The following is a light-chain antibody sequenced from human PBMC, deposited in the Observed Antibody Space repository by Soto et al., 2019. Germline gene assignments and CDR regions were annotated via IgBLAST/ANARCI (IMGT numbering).Light chain of an antibody. J-gene: IGKJ2*01. Sequence: DIQMTQSPSTLSASVGDRVTITCRASQSISTWLAWYQQKSGKAAKLLIYKASSLESGVPSRFSGSGSGTEFTLTISSLQPDDFATYYCQQYNSYRYTFGQGTKLEIK. V-gene: IGKV1-5*03. CDR2: KAS. CDR3: QQYNSYRYT. CDR1: QSISTW.